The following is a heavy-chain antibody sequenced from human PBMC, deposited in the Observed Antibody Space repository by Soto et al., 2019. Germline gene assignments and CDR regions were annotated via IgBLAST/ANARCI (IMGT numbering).Heavy chain of an antibody. D-gene: IGHD3-10*02. CDR2: ISAYNGNT. CDR3: ARDFAPEEGDYVYDY. J-gene: IGHJ4*02. CDR1: GYTFTSYG. Sequence: ASVKVSCKASGYTFTSYGISWVRQAPGQGLEWMGWISAYNGNTNYAQKLQGRVTMTTDTSTSTAYMELRSLRSDDTAVYYCARDFAPEEGDYVYDYWGQGTLVTVSS. V-gene: IGHV1-18*01.